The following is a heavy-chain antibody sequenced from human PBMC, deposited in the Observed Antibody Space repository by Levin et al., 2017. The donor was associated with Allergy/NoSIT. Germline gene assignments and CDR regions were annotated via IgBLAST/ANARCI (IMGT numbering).Heavy chain of an antibody. CDR3: VKQGDVYFNWFDS. CDR2: INTSGGST. CDR1: GYTFSSYY. V-gene: IGHV1-46*01. D-gene: IGHD2-8*01. J-gene: IGHJ5*02. Sequence: GESLKISCKASGYTFSSYYLHWVRQAPGHGLEWLGIINPSGGIINTSGGSTRYAQKFQGRVSMTTDRSTRTVYMDLNSLRFDDTAVYYCVKQGDVYFNWFDSWGQGTLVTVSS.